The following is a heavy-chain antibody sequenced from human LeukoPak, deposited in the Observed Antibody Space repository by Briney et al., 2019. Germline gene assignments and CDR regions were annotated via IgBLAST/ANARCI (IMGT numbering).Heavy chain of an antibody. CDR2: INPNSGGT. CDR3: ARHRQAGGTFDFDY. D-gene: IGHD1-26*01. Sequence: GASVKVSCKASGYTFTSYYMHWVRQAPGQGLEWMGWINPNSGGTNYAQKFQGRVTMTRDTSISTAYMELSRLRSDDTAVYYCARHRQAGGTFDFDYWGQGTLVTVSS. V-gene: IGHV1-2*02. J-gene: IGHJ4*02. CDR1: GYTFTSYY.